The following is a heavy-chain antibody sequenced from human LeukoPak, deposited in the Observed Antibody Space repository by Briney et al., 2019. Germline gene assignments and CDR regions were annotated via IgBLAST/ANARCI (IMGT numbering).Heavy chain of an antibody. J-gene: IGHJ4*02. D-gene: IGHD3-22*01. V-gene: IGHV3-23*01. Sequence: GGSLILSCAASGFTFSSYAMTWVRQAPGKGLEWVSAISGGGGSTNYADSVKGRFTISRDNSKNTLYLQMNSLRAEDTAVYYCAKDGYYYDSSGYYSLGYWGQGTLVTVSS. CDR1: GFTFSSYA. CDR3: AKDGYYYDSSGYYSLGY. CDR2: ISGGGGST.